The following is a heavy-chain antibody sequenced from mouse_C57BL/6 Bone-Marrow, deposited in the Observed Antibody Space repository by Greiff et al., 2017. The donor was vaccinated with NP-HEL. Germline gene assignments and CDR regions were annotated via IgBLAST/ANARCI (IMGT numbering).Heavy chain of an antibody. CDR1: GYTFTSYW. Sequence: VQLQQSGAELVRPGSSVKLSCKASGYTFTSYWMHWVKQRPIQGLEWIGNIDPSDSETHYNQKFKDKATLTVDKSSSTAYMQLSSLTSEDSAVYYCARNYYGSSSWYFDVWGTGTTVTVSS. CDR3: ARNYYGSSSWYFDV. J-gene: IGHJ1*03. V-gene: IGHV1-52*01. D-gene: IGHD1-1*01. CDR2: IDPSDSET.